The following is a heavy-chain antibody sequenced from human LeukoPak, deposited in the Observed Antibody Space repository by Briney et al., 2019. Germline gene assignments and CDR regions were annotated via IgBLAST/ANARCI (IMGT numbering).Heavy chain of an antibody. Sequence: ASVKVSCKASGYTFTSYDINWVRQATGQGLEWVGWMNPNSGNTGYAQKFQGRVTMTRNTSISTAYMELSSLRSEDTAVYYCARGSTEGAKAVTDYWGQGTLVTVSS. CDR1: GYTFTSYD. CDR3: ARGSTEGAKAVTDY. V-gene: IGHV1-8*01. J-gene: IGHJ4*02. CDR2: MNPNSGNT. D-gene: IGHD1-26*01.